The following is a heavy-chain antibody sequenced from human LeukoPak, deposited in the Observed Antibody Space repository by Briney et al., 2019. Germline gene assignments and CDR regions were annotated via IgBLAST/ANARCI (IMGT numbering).Heavy chain of an antibody. CDR1: GFTFSSYG. D-gene: IGHD3-3*01. CDR2: IRYDGSNK. V-gene: IGHV3-30*02. CDR3: AKVGYDDFWNHFDF. J-gene: IGHJ4*02. Sequence: PGGSLRLSCAASGFTFSSYGMHWVRQAPGKGLEWVAFIRYDGSNKYYADSVRGRFTISRDNSKNTLYLQMNSLRADDTAVFYCAKVGYDDFWNHFDFWGQGTLVTVSS.